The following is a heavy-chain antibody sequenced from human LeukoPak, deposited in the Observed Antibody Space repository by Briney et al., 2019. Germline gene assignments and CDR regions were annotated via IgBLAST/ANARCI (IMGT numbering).Heavy chain of an antibody. CDR1: GFTFSSYW. V-gene: IGHV3-74*01. D-gene: IGHD3-22*01. J-gene: IGHJ6*02. CDR2: INSDGSST. CDR3: ARDQIDGYYDSSGYTGYYYYGMDV. Sequence: SGGSLRLSCAAPGFTFSSYWMHWVRQAPGKGLVWVSRINSDGSSTSYADSVKGRFTISRDNAKNTLYLQMNSLRAEDTAVYYCARDQIDGYYDSSGYTGYYYYGMDVWGQGTTVTVSS.